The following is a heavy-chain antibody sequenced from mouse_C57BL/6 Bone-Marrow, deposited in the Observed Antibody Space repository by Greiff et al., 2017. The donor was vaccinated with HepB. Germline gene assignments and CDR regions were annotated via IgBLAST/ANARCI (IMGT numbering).Heavy chain of an antibody. CDR3: ARAHITTVVAHWYFDV. V-gene: IGHV1-50*01. Sequence: QVQLKQPGAELVKPGASVKLSCKASGYTFTSYWMQWVKQRPGQGLEWIGEIDPSDSYTNYNQKFKGKATLTVDTSSSTAYMQLSSLTSEDSAVYYCARAHITTVVAHWYFDVWGTGTTVTVSS. D-gene: IGHD1-1*01. CDR1: GYTFTSYW. J-gene: IGHJ1*03. CDR2: IDPSDSYT.